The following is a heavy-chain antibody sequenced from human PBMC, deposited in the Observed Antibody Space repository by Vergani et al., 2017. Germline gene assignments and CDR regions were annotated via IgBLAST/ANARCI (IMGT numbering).Heavy chain of an antibody. CDR3: ATIGYRRWGYYFDY. J-gene: IGHJ4*02. CDR2: ICHTEDT. Sequence: QVQLQESGPGLVKPPGTLSLTCAVSGDSISSNNCWTWVRQPPGKGLEWIGEICHTEDTKYSPSLKIRVTVSVDESRNLFSLRLNSVTAADTAVYYCATIGYRRWGYYFDYWGQGSLVTVSS. D-gene: IGHD2-2*02. CDR1: GDSISSNNC. V-gene: IGHV4-4*03.